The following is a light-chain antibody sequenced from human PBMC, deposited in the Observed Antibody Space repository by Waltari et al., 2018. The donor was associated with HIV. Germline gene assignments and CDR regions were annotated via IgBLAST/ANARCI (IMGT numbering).Light chain of an antibody. J-gene: IGLJ3*02. CDR3: SSYTSSSTLE. CDR2: EVS. CDR1: SSDVGGYNY. V-gene: IGLV2-14*01. Sequence: QSALTQPASVSGSPGQSITISCTGHSSDVGGYNYVSCYQQHPGKAPKLMIYEVSNRPSGVSNRLSGSKSGNTASLTISGLQAEDEADYYCSSYTSSSTLEFGGGTKLTVL.